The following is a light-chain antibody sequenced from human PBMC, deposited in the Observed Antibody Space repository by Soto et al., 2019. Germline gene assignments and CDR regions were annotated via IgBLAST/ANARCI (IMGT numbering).Light chain of an antibody. V-gene: IGLV2-23*01. Sequence: SVLPQPASVSGSPGQSITISCAGTSSDFGSYNRVSWYQQHPGKAPKLIIYEGSNRPSGISNRYSGSKSGNTASLTISGLQAEDEADYYCFSYAGGVTSVFGAGTKVTVL. CDR1: SSDFGSYNR. J-gene: IGLJ1*01. CDR2: EGS. CDR3: FSYAGGVTSV.